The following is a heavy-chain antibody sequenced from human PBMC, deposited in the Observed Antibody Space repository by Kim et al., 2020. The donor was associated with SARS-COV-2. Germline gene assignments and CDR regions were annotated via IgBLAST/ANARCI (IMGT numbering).Heavy chain of an antibody. CDR3: AKALRELLSHYDYMDV. D-gene: IGHD3-10*01. CDR2: ISGSGGST. J-gene: IGHJ6*03. CDR1: GFTFSSYA. V-gene: IGHV3-23*01. Sequence: GGSLRLSCAASGFTFSSYAMSWVRQAPGKGLEWVSAISGSGGSTYYADSVKGRFTISRDKSKNTLYLQMNSLRAEDTAVYYCAKALRELLSHYDYMDVWGKGTTVTVSS.